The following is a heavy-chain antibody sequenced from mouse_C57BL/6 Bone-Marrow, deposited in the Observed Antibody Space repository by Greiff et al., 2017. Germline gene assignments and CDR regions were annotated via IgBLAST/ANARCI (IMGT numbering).Heavy chain of an antibody. CDR2: IDPSDSYT. Sequence: QVQLQQPGAELVRPGTSVKLSCKASGYTFTSYWMHWVKQRPGQGLEWIGVIDPSDSYTNYNQKFKGKATLTVDTSSRTAYMQLSSLTSEDSAVYYCARRDGWRRWYFDVWGTGTTVTVSS. D-gene: IGHD2-3*01. CDR3: ARRDGWRRWYFDV. V-gene: IGHV1-59*01. CDR1: GYTFTSYW. J-gene: IGHJ1*03.